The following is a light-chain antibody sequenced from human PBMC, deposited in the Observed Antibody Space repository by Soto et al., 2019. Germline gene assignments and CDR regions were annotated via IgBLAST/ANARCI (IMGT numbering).Light chain of an antibody. J-gene: IGKJ4*01. CDR1: QNISTS. Sequence: DSVTMTCRASQNISTSLAWYQHKPGKAPTLLMFDVSNLESGVPSRFSGSGSGTEFTLTISSLQPEDFATYYCQQLNSYPLTFGGGTKVDI. CDR2: DVS. CDR3: QQLNSYPLT. V-gene: IGKV1-5*01.